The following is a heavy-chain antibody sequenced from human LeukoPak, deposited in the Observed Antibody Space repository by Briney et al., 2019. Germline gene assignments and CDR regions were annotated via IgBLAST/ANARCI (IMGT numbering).Heavy chain of an antibody. J-gene: IGHJ5*01. CDR1: GYTFTSYA. CDR3: ARGPGGYCSGGSCSGSNWFDP. Sequence: GASVKVSCKASGYTFTSYATHWVRQAPGQRLEWMGWINAGNGNTKYSQKFQGRVTITRDTSASTAYMELSSLRSEDTAVYYCARGPGGYCSGGSCSGSNWFDPWGQGTLVTVSS. CDR2: INAGNGNT. D-gene: IGHD2-15*01. V-gene: IGHV1-3*01.